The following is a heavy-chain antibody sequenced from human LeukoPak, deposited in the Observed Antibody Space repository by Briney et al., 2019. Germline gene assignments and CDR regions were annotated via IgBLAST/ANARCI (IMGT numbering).Heavy chain of an antibody. CDR3: AGGDHPLSY. V-gene: IGHV3-66*01. CDR1: GFSVNGNY. CDR2: IYNDGKT. Sequence: GGSLRLSCAASGFSVNGNYWHWVRQAPGKAPQWISIIYNDGKTRYADSVRGRFTFSRDNFKNTLYLQMDSLRAEDTAVYYCAGGDHPLSYWGQGSLVTVSS. J-gene: IGHJ4*02. D-gene: IGHD4-17*01.